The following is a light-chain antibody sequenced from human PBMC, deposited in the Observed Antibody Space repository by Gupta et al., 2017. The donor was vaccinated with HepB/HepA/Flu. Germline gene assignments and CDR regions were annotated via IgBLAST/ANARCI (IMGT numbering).Light chain of an antibody. CDR2: DVT. V-gene: IGLV2-11*01. J-gene: IGLJ2*01. Sequence: QSALTQPRSVSGSPRQSVTISCTGTSSDVGAYNYVSWYQQHPGKAPKLMIYDVTKRPSGVPDRFSGSKSGNTASLTISGLQAEDEADYYCCSYAGSSTFVLFGGGAKLTVL. CDR1: SSDVGAYNY. CDR3: CSYAGSSTFVL.